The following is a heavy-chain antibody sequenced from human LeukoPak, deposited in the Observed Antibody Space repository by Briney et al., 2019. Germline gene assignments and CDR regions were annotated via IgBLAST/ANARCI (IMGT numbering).Heavy chain of an antibody. Sequence: GGSLRLSCAASGFTFSDYYMSWIRQAPGKGLEWVSHISGSGSTKIYADSVKGRFTISRDNSKSTLYLQMNSLRDDDSAAYFCARVYLERLTAGYFDHWGQGTQVTVSP. CDR2: ISGSGSTK. J-gene: IGHJ4*02. D-gene: IGHD2-8*01. CDR3: ARVYLERLTAGYFDH. V-gene: IGHV3-11*04. CDR1: GFTFSDYY.